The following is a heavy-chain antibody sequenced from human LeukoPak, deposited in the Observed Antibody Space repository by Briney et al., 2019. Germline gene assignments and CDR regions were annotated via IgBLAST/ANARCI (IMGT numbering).Heavy chain of an antibody. CDR2: ISYDGSNK. J-gene: IGHJ6*02. CDR1: GFTFSSYG. CDR3: AKDLGYYGSSGYYYFYYYGMDV. V-gene: IGHV3-30*18. D-gene: IGHD3-22*01. Sequence: QSGRSLRLSCAASGFTFSSYGMHWVRQAPGKGLEWVAVISYDGSNKYYADSVKGRFTISRDNSKNTLYLQMNSLRAEDTAVYYCAKDLGYYGSSGYYYFYYYGMDVWGQGTTVTVSS.